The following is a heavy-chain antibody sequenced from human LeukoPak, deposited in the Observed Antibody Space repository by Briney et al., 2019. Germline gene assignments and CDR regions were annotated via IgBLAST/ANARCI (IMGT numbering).Heavy chain of an antibody. CDR2: IKQDGSEK. V-gene: IGHV3-7*01. Sequence: GGSLRLSCAASGFTFSSYWMSWVRQAPGKGLEWVANIKQDGSEKYYVDSVKGRFTISRDNAKNSLYLQMNSLRAEDTAVYYCARDLRYSSGSVNYWGQGTLVTVSS. D-gene: IGHD6-19*01. CDR1: GFTFSSYW. CDR3: ARDLRYSSGSVNY. J-gene: IGHJ4*02.